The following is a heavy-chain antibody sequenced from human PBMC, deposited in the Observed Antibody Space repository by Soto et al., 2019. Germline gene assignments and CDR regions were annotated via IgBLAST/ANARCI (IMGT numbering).Heavy chain of an antibody. CDR2: IYYRGST. V-gene: IGHV4-61*08. CDR1: GGSISSGDYY. CDR3: ARVRYYYDSSGEKMYYFDY. Sequence: SETLSLTCTVSGGSISSGDYYWSWIRQHPGKGLEWIGYIYYRGSTNYNPSLKSRITISVDTSKNQFSLKLSSVTAADTAVYYCARVRYYYDSSGEKMYYFDYWGQGTLVTVSS. J-gene: IGHJ4*02. D-gene: IGHD3-22*01.